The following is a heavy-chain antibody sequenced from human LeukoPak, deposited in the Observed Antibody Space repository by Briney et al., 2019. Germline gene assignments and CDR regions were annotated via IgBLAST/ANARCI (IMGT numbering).Heavy chain of an antibody. CDR2: IYYSGST. V-gene: IGHV4-59*08. Sequence: SETLSLTCTVSGGSIGSYYWSWIRQPPGKGLEWIGYIYYSGSTNYNPSLKSRVTISVDTSKNQFSLKLSSVTAADTAVYYCARRYCSGGSCYSALDYWGQGTLITVSS. D-gene: IGHD2-15*01. CDR1: GGSIGSYY. J-gene: IGHJ4*02. CDR3: ARRYCSGGSCYSALDY.